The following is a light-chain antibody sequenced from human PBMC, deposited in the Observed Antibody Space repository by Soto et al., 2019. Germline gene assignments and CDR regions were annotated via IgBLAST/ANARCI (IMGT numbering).Light chain of an antibody. V-gene: IGKV3-20*01. CDR1: QSVSNNY. J-gene: IGKJ1*01. CDR2: GAS. Sequence: EIVLTHAPATLSLSPGERATISCRASQSVSNNYLAWYQQKPGQAPRLLIYGASNRATGIPDRFSGSGSGTDFTLTISRLEPEDFAVYYCQQYGSSGTFGQGTKVDIK. CDR3: QQYGSSGT.